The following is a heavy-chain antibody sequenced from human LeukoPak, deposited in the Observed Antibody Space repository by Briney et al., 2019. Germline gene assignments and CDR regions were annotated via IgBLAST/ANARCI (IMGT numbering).Heavy chain of an antibody. CDR1: GGSISSGSYY. V-gene: IGHV4-61*02. CDR2: IYTSGST. D-gene: IGHD3-22*01. J-gene: IGHJ4*02. CDR3: ARDREYYDSSGYSDY. Sequence: PSETLSLTCTVSGGSISSGSYYWSWIRQPAGKGVEWIGRIYTSGSTNYNPSLKSRVTISVDTSKNQFSLKLSSVTATDTAVYYCARDREYYDSSGYSDYWGQGTLVTVSS.